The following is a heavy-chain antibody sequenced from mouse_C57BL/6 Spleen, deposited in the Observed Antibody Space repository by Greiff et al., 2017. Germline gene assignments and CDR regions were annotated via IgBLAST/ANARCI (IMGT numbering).Heavy chain of an antibody. J-gene: IGHJ3*01. CDR2: IDPENGDT. CDR3: TTGYYGSGPPFAY. Sequence: VQLQQSGAELVRPGASVKLSCTASGFNIKDDYMHWVKQRPEQGLEWIGWIDPENGDTEYASKFQGKATITADTSSNTAYLQLSSLTSEDTAVYYCTTGYYGSGPPFAYWGQGTLVTVSA. V-gene: IGHV14-4*01. D-gene: IGHD1-1*01. CDR1: GFNIKDDY.